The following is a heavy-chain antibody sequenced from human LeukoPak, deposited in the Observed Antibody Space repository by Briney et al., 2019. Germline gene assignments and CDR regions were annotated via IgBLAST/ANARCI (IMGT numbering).Heavy chain of an antibody. Sequence: PGGSLTLSCAASGFSLSRYWMTWVRQAPGKGLEWVANIKEDGTKTYYVDSVKGRFTVSRDNAQNSLYLQMNSLTPEDTAVCFCARGEAFCGYWGQGALVTVSS. CDR1: GFSLSRYW. J-gene: IGHJ4*02. CDR2: IKEDGTKT. V-gene: IGHV3-7*05. CDR3: ARGEAFCGY. D-gene: IGHD2-21*01.